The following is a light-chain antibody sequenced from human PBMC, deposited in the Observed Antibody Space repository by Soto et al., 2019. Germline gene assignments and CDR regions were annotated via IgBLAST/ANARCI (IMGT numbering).Light chain of an antibody. CDR1: QSVTFR. V-gene: IGKV1-5*01. Sequence: DIQMTQSPSSLSASVGDSVTMTCRASQSVTFRLAWYQQKPGKTPKLLISDASNLERGVPSRFSGGGFGTEFTRTISSLQREDFATYYCQQYNRLWTFGQGTKLEIK. J-gene: IGKJ1*01. CDR2: DAS. CDR3: QQYNRLWT.